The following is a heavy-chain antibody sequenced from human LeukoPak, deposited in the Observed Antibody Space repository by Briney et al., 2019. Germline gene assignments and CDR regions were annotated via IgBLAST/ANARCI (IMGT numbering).Heavy chain of an antibody. Sequence: GGSLRLSCAASGFTLRSYTMNWVRQAPGKGLEWVSSIGISSNKIYYADSVKGRFIISRDNAKNSLYLQMNSLRAEDTAVYYCARGRGGARSNAFDIWGQGTMVTVSS. J-gene: IGHJ3*02. CDR1: GFTLRSYT. CDR2: IGISSNKI. D-gene: IGHD3-10*01. V-gene: IGHV3-21*01. CDR3: ARGRGGARSNAFDI.